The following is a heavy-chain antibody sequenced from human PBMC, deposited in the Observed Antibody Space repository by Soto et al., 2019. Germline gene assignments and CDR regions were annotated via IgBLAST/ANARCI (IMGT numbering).Heavy chain of an antibody. CDR1: GFTVSSNY. Sequence: GGSLRLSCAASGFTVSSNYMSWVRQAPGKGLEWVSVIYSGGSTYYPDSVKGRFTISIDNSKNTLYLQMNSLRAEDTAVYYCARTPVVLRFLEWSPDDMDVWGKGTTVTVSS. J-gene: IGHJ6*03. V-gene: IGHV3-66*01. CDR3: ARTPVVLRFLEWSPDDMDV. CDR2: IYSGGST. D-gene: IGHD3-3*01.